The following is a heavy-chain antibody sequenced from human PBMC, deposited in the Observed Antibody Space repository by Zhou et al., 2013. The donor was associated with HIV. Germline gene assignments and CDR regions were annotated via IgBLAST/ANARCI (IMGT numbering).Heavy chain of an antibody. J-gene: IGHJ4*02. V-gene: IGHV1-69*11. D-gene: IGHD3-3*01. CDR1: GDTFNSYV. CDR2: IIPILGTV. CDR3: AREAFRPQSVTTIFGPFDY. Sequence: QVQLVQSGAEVKKPGSSVKVSCKASGDTFNSYVFSWVRQAPGQGLEWMGRIIPILGTVNYAQKFQVRVTIAADESTRTAYMELRSLTSDDTAVYYCAREAFRPQSVTTIFGPFDYWGQGTLVTVSS.